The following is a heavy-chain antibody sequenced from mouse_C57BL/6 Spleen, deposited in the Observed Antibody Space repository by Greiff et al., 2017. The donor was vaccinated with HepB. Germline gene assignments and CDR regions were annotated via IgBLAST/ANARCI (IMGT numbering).Heavy chain of an antibody. CDR1: GYTFTSYW. V-gene: IGHV1-61*01. D-gene: IGHD2-4*01. J-gene: IGHJ3*01. CDR2: IYPSDSET. Sequence: VQLQQPGAELVRPGSSVKLSCKASGYTFTSYWMDWVKQRPGQGLEWIGNIYPSDSETHYNQKFKDKATLTVDKSSSTAYMQLSSLTSEDSAVYYCARGYEYDGGFAYWGQGTLVTVSA. CDR3: ARGYEYDGGFAY.